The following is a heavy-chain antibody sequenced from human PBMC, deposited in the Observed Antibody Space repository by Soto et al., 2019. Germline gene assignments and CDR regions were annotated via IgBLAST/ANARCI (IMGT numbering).Heavy chain of an antibody. CDR3: ARDQGGKVD. Sequence: PGGSLRLSCAASGFTFSSYAMHWVRQAPGNGLEWVAVISYDGSNKYYADSVKGRFTISRDNSKNSLYLQMNSLRAEDTAVYYCARDQGGKVDWGQGTLVTVSS. CDR1: GFTFSSYA. V-gene: IGHV3-30-3*01. J-gene: IGHJ4*02. D-gene: IGHD2-2*01. CDR2: ISYDGSNK.